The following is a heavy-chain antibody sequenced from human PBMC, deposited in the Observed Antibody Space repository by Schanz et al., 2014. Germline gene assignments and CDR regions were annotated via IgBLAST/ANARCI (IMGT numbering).Heavy chain of an antibody. CDR1: GGTFGRYT. CDR3: ARAFGGYDPAGALDY. CDR2: IIPIHGIV. D-gene: IGHD5-12*01. Sequence: QVQLVQSGAEVKKPGSSVNVSCEASGGTFGRYTISWLRQAPGQGLEWMGRIIPIHGIVNYAQRFQDRVRITADKSTSTAYMELSSLRSDDTAVYYCARAFGGYDPAGALDYWGQGTLVTVSS. V-gene: IGHV1-69*02. J-gene: IGHJ4*02.